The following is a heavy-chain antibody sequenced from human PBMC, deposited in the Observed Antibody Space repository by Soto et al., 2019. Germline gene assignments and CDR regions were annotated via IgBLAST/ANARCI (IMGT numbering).Heavy chain of an antibody. J-gene: IGHJ4*02. CDR1: GGSFSGYY. CDR2: INHSGST. Sequence: SETLSLTCAVYGGSFSGYYWSWIRQPPGKGLEWIGEINHSGSTNYNPSLKSRVTISVDTSKNQFSLKLSSVTAADTAVYYCARGIYYVVAADWGQGTLVTVSS. D-gene: IGHD2-15*01. V-gene: IGHV4-34*01. CDR3: ARGIYYVVAAD.